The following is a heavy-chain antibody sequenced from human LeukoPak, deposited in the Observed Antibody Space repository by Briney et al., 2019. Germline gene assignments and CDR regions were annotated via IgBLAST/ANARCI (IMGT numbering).Heavy chain of an antibody. CDR3: ASTLYSYGTDYFDY. Sequence: SETLSLTCTVSGGSISSYYWSWIRQPAGKGLEWSGRIYTSGSTNYNPSLKSRVTMSVDTSKNQFSLKLSSVTAADTAVYYCASTLYSYGTDYFDYWGQGTLVTVPS. CDR2: IYTSGST. D-gene: IGHD5-18*01. CDR1: GGSISSYY. J-gene: IGHJ4*02. V-gene: IGHV4-4*07.